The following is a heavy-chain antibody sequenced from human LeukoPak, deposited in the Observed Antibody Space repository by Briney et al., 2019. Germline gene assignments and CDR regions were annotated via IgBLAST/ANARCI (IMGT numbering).Heavy chain of an antibody. CDR3: AGLVITPSVYHYYYMDV. J-gene: IGHJ6*03. CDR2: IYYSGST. V-gene: IGHV4-39*01. CDR1: GGSISSSSYY. Sequence: NPSETLSLTCTVSGGSISSSSYYWGWIRQPPGKGLEWIGSIYYSGSTYYNPSLKSRVTISVDTSKNQFSLKLSSVTAADTAVYYCAGLVITPSVYHYYYMDVWGKGTTVTVSS. D-gene: IGHD3-22*01.